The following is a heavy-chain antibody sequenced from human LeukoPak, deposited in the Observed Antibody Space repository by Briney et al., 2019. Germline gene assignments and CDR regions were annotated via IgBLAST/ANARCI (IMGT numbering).Heavy chain of an antibody. V-gene: IGHV3-49*04. Sequence: GGSLRLSCTASGFTFGDYAVSWVRQSPGKGLDWVGFIRSNSYGGTIEYAASVKGRFTISRDDSKSIAYLQMNSLKTEDTAVYYCTRYYYYMDVWGKGTTVTVSS. CDR3: TRYYYYMDV. J-gene: IGHJ6*03. CDR2: IRSNSYGGTI. CDR1: GFTFGDYA.